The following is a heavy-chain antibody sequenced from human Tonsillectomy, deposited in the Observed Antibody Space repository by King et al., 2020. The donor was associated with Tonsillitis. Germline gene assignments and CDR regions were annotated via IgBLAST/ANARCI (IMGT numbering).Heavy chain of an antibody. CDR1: GFTFSSYC. CDR2: ISYDGSYK. D-gene: IGHD1-26*01. J-gene: IGHJ4*02. CDR3: ARVGATDRGDY. V-gene: IGHV3-30*03. Sequence: VQLVESGGGGVQPGRSLRLSYSASGFTFSSYCMHWVRQAPGKGLEWVAVISYDGSYKYFADSVKGRFTISRDNSKNTLYLQMNSLRAEDTAVYYCARVGATDRGDYWGQGTLVTVSS.